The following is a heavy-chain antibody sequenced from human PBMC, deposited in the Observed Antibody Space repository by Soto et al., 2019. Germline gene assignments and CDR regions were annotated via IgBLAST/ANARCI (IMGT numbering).Heavy chain of an antibody. D-gene: IGHD6-13*01. CDR3: ARDSSSWYGREKYLDS. CDR2: ISYHGNSK. J-gene: IGHJ4*02. Sequence: QVQLVESGGGVVQPGRSLRLSCAASGFTFSSNDMHWVRQAPGKGLEWVALISYHGNSKYYADYVKGRFTISRDNSKDTLYLQISNLRTEDTAEYYCARDSSSWYGREKYLDSWVQGTLVTVSS. V-gene: IGHV3-30-3*01. CDR1: GFTFSSND.